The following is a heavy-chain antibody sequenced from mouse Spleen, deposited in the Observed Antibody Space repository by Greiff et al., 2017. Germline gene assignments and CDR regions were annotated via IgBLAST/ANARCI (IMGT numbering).Heavy chain of an antibody. D-gene: IGHD1-3*01. CDR2: IWGGGST. V-gene: IGHV2-6*01. Sequence: VQLVESGPGLVAPSQSLSITCTVSGFSFTSYGVDWVRQSPGKGLEWLGVIWGGGSTTYYSALKYRLSIGKDNSKSQVFLKMNSLQTDDTAMYYCASAKGPFAYWGQGTLVTGSA. J-gene: IGHJ3*01. CDR1: GFSFTSYG. CDR3: ASAKGPFAY.